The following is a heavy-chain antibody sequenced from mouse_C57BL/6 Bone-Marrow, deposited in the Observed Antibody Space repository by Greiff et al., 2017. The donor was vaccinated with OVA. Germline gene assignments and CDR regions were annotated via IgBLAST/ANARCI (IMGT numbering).Heavy chain of an antibody. J-gene: IGHJ4*01. CDR3: ARRPIYYDYLYAMDY. Sequence: VQLQQSGAELVKPGASVKLSCKASGYTFTSYWMHWVKQRPGQGLEWIGMIHPNSGSTNYNEKFKSKATLTVDKSSSTAYMQLSSLTSEDSAVYYCARRPIYYDYLYAMDYWGQGTSVTVSS. CDR2: IHPNSGST. V-gene: IGHV1-64*01. D-gene: IGHD2-4*01. CDR1: GYTFTSYW.